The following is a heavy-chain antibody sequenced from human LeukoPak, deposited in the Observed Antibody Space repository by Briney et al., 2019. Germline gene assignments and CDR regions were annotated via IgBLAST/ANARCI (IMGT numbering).Heavy chain of an antibody. V-gene: IGHV4-38-2*02. J-gene: IGHJ3*02. CDR2: IYHSGST. CDR1: GYSISSGYY. CDR3: AREGPRDAFDI. Sequence: SETLSLTCTVSGYSISSGYYWGWIRQPPGKGLEWIGSIYHSGSTYYNPSLKSRVTISVDTSKNQFSLKPSSVTAADTAVYYCAREGPRDAFDIWGQGTMVTVSS.